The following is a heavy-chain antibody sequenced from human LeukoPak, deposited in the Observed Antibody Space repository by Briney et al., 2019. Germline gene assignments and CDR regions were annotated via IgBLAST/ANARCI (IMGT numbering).Heavy chain of an antibody. Sequence: YITTTSSTTYYIDSVEGRFTISRDNARNSLYLQMNSLRAEDTAVYYCASGPTPGVAAAADYWGQGTLVTVSS. D-gene: IGHD6-13*01. V-gene: IGHV3-48*01. J-gene: IGHJ4*02. CDR3: ASGPTPGVAAAADY. CDR2: ITTTSSTT.